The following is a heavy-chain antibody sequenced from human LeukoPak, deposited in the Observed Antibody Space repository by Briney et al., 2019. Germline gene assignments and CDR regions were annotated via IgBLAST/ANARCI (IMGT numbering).Heavy chain of an antibody. CDR2: ISSSGSTI. CDR3: ARDSQWLVRY. V-gene: IGHV3-48*03. J-gene: IGHJ4*02. D-gene: IGHD6-19*01. Sequence: PGGSLRLSCAASGFTFSSYEMNWVRQAPGKGLEWVSYISSSGSTIYYADSVKGRFTISRDNAKNSLYLQMNSLRADDTAVYYCARDSQWLVRYWGQGTLVTVSS. CDR1: GFTFSSYE.